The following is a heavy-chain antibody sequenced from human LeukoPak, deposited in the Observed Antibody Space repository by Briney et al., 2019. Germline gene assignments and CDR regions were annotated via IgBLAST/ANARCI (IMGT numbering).Heavy chain of an antibody. CDR2: ISGSGGST. CDR1: GLAFSSYA. D-gene: IGHD3-3*01. V-gene: IGHV3-23*01. J-gene: IGHJ4*02. Sequence: GGSLRLSCAASGLAFSSYAMSWVRQAPGKGLEWVSAISGSGGSTYYADSVKGRFTISRDNSKNTLYLQMNSLRAEDTAVYYCAKTVRPFLEWLLRPFDYWGQGTLVTVSS. CDR3: AKTVRPFLEWLLRPFDY.